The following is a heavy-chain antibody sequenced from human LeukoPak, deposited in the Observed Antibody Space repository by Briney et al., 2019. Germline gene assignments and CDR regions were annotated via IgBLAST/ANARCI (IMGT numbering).Heavy chain of an antibody. CDR2: IYHSGST. CDR1: GGSISSSNW. Sequence: SGTLSLTCAVSGGSISSSNWWSWVRQPPGKGLEWIGEIYHSGSTNYNPSLKSRATISRDTSKNQFSLKLSSVTAADTAVYYCARSLSVTGSWVDYWGQGTLVTVSS. J-gene: IGHJ4*02. D-gene: IGHD1-14*01. CDR3: ARSLSVTGSWVDY. V-gene: IGHV4-4*02.